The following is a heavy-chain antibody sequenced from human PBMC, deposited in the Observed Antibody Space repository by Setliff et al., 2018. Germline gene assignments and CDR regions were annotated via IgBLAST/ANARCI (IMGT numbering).Heavy chain of an antibody. V-gene: IGHV3-21*04. Sequence: PGGSLRLSCAASGFTFSSYSMNWVRQAPGKGLEWVSSISSSSSYIYYADSVKGRFTISRDNAKNSLYLQMNSLRAEDMALYYCAKEGQNDAFDIWGQGTMVTVSS. CDR2: ISSSSSYI. CDR1: GFTFSSYS. J-gene: IGHJ3*02. CDR3: AKEGQNDAFDI.